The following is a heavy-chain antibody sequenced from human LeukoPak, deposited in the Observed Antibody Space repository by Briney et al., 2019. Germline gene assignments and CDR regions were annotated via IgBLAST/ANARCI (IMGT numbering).Heavy chain of an antibody. CDR2: IVPMFGTD. J-gene: IGHJ3*02. CDR1: GATFGSHS. D-gene: IGHD5-12*01. V-gene: IGHV1-69*13. CDR3: ARDLLSVDNYDALDI. Sequence: GASEKVSCKASGATFGSHSISWVRQAPGQGLEWMGGIVPMFGTDVYAQRFQGRVTVTADESTTTAYMELISLTSEDTAMCYCARDLLSVDNYDALDIWGQGTMVTVSS.